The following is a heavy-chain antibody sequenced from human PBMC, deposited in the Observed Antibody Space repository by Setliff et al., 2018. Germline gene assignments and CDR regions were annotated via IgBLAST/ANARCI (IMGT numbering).Heavy chain of an antibody. D-gene: IGHD2-2*01. Sequence: GGSLRLSCAASGFTFRSYEMNWVRQTPGKGLEWVSYISSVGRTIYYTDSVKGRFTISRDNAENTLFLEMNSLGAEDTAVYYCARSINGYQQRFDFWGQGALVTVSS. CDR2: ISSVGRTI. J-gene: IGHJ4*02. V-gene: IGHV3-48*03. CDR3: ARSINGYQQRFDF. CDR1: GFTFRSYE.